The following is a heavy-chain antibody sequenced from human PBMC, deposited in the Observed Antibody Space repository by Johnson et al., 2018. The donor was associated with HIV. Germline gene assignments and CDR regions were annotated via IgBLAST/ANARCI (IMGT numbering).Heavy chain of an antibody. D-gene: IGHD2-15*01. J-gene: IGHJ3*02. V-gene: IGHV3-66*01. Sequence: VQLVESGGGLVQPGGSLRLSCAASGFTVNSNYMSWVRQAPGKGLEWVSIIYSGGSTYYADSVKGRFTISRDNAKNSLYLQMNSLRAEDTAVYYCARPPGVGSVDAFDIWGQGTMVTVSS. CDR2: IYSGGST. CDR1: GFTVNSNY. CDR3: ARPPGVGSVDAFDI.